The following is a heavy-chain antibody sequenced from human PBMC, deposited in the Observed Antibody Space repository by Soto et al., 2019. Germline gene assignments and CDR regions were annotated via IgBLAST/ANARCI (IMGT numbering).Heavy chain of an antibody. CDR2: IKQDGSEK. CDR3: ARENDGLSDYYGMDV. CDR1: GFTFSSYW. Sequence: EVQLVESGGGLVQPGGSLRLSCAASGFTFSSYWMSWVRQAPGKGLEWVANIKQDGSEKYYVDSVKGRFTISRDNAKNSLYLQMNSLRAEDTAVYYCARENDGLSDYYGMDVWGQGTTVTVSS. V-gene: IGHV3-7*03. D-gene: IGHD1-1*01. J-gene: IGHJ6*02.